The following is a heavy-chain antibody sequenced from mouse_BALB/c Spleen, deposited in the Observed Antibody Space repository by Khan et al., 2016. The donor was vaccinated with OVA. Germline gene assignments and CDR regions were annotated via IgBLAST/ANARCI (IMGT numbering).Heavy chain of an antibody. Sequence: QVQLQQSGAELARPGASVKMSCKASGYTFTSYTIHWIKERPGQGLEWIGYINPSNGYTNYNQKFKDKATLTTDKSSTTAYLQLSSLTSDDSAVNNGVRDGAYHRSDGWLAYWGQGTLVTVSA. CDR2: INPSNGYT. D-gene: IGHD2-14*01. J-gene: IGHJ3*01. CDR1: GYTFTSYT. V-gene: IGHV1-4*01. CDR3: VRDGAYHRSDGWLAY.